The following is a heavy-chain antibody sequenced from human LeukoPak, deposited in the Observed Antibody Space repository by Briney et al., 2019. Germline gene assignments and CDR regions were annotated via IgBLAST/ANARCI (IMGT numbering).Heavy chain of an antibody. CDR3: ARGPYSSSNYFDY. V-gene: IGHV3-48*03. CDR2: ISNTGSTI. Sequence: GPSLRLSCAASGFTFSSYEMNWVRQAPGKGMEWVSYISNTGSTIYYADSVRGRFTISRDNAKNSLYLQMNSLRAEDTAVYYCARGPYSSSNYFDYWGQGTLVTVSS. D-gene: IGHD6-6*01. J-gene: IGHJ4*02. CDR1: GFTFSSYE.